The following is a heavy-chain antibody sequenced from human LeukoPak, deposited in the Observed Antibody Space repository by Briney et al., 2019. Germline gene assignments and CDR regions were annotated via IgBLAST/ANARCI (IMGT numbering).Heavy chain of an antibody. CDR2: MNPNSGNT. V-gene: IGHV1-8*01. CDR3: ARDLSARTRLLWFGEGGNDAFDI. J-gene: IGHJ3*02. CDR1: GYTFTSYD. Sequence: ASVKVSCKASGYTFTSYDINWVRQATGQGLEWMGWMNPNSGNTGYAQKFQGRVTMTRNTSISTAYMELSSLRSEDTAVYYCARDLSARTRLLWFGEGGNDAFDIWGQGTMVTVSS. D-gene: IGHD3-10*01.